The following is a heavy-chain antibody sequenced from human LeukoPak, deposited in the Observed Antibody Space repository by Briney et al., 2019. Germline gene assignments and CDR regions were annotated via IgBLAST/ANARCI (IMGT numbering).Heavy chain of an antibody. V-gene: IGHV3-13*01. CDR1: GFTFSSYD. CDR3: ARWDRLRYAFDI. Sequence: PGGSLRLSCAASGFTFSSYDMHWVRQATGKGLEWVSAIGTAGDTYYPGSVKGRFTISRENAKNSLYLQMNSLRAGDTAVYYCARWDRLRYAFDIWGQGTMVTVSS. CDR2: IGTAGDT. J-gene: IGHJ3*02. D-gene: IGHD4-17*01.